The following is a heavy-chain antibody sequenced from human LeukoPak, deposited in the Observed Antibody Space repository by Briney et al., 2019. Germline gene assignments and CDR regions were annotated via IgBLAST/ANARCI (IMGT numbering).Heavy chain of an antibody. J-gene: IGHJ4*02. V-gene: IGHV6-1*01. CDR3: ALGLVTDY. CDR1: GDSVSTNSAA. D-gene: IGHD3-9*01. Sequence: SQTLSLTCAISGDSVSTNSAAWNWIRQSPSRGLEWLGRTYYKSTWQYDYAGSVKSRISIRPDTAKNELSLQLNYVTPEDTAVYYCALGLVTDYWGQGTLVTVSS. CDR2: TYYKSTWQY.